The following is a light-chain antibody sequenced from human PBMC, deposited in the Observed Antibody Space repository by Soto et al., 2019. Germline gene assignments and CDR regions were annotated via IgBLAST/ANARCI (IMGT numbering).Light chain of an antibody. V-gene: IGLV1-44*01. Sequence: QAVVTQPPSASGTPGQRVTISSSGSSSNIGNNAVNWYQQFPGTAPKLLIYDNIQRPSGVPDRFSGSKSGTSASLAISGLQSEDEADYYCAAWGDNLNGWVFGGGTKLTVL. CDR2: DNI. CDR1: SSNIGNNA. CDR3: AAWGDNLNGWV. J-gene: IGLJ3*02.